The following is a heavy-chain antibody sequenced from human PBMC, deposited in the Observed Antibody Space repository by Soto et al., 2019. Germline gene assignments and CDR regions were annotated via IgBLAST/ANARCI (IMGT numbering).Heavy chain of an antibody. J-gene: IGHJ4*02. Sequence: APVKVSCKAPGGTFSSYTISWLHQDTGQGLEWMGRIIPILGIANYAQKFQGRVTITADKSTSTAYMELSSLRSEDTAVYYCARDPVYYDFWSGSGMQFAYWGQGTLVTVSS. D-gene: IGHD3-3*01. V-gene: IGHV1-69*04. CDR2: IIPILGIA. CDR3: ARDPVYYDFWSGSGMQFAY. CDR1: GGTFSSYT.